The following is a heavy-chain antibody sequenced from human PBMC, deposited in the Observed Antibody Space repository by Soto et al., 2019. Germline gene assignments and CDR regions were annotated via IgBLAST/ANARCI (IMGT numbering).Heavy chain of an antibody. J-gene: IGHJ4*02. CDR1: GFTFSSHA. D-gene: IGHD2-15*01. CDR3: ATPAGDTSTWYSPSYDY. Sequence: GGSLRLSCIGSGFTFSSHAMTWVRRAPGKGLEWVSTISGSGGSTYDAESVKGRFATSRNNSMNTLYLQLNSLRAEDTAVYYCATPAGDTSTWYSPSYDYWGQGTLVTVS. CDR2: ISGSGGST. V-gene: IGHV3-23*01.